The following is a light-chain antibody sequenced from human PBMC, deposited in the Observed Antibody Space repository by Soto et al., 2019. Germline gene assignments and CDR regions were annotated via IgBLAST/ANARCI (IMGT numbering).Light chain of an antibody. CDR1: QGVSAT. CDR2: DAS. CDR3: QPYNNWPLT. J-gene: IGKJ4*01. V-gene: IGKV3-15*01. Sequence: VMRQSAATLCVSPGECATLXCRASQGVSATLAWYQQRPGQTPRHLIYDASTRAPVVPPSCSCSRSAAAFTPPINSRQSEDFAVYYCQPYNNWPLTFGGGTKVDIK.